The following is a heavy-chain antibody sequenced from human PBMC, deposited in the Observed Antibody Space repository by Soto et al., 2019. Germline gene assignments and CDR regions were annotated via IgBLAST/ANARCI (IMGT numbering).Heavy chain of an antibody. V-gene: IGHV4-59*01. Sequence: TSETLSLTCTVSGGSISSYYWSWIRQPPGKGLEWIGYIYYSGSTNYNPSLKSRVTISVDTSKNQFSLKLSSVTAADTAVYYCAREYMVRGIGYFDYWGQGTLVTVSS. CDR2: IYYSGST. CDR1: GGSISSYY. J-gene: IGHJ4*02. D-gene: IGHD3-10*01. CDR3: AREYMVRGIGYFDY.